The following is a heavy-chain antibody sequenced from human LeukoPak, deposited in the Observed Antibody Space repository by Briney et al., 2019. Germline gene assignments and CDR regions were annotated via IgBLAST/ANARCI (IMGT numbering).Heavy chain of an antibody. CDR2: IYYSGST. CDR1: GGSISSGGYY. V-gene: IGHV4-31*03. Sequence: SETLSLTCTVSGGSISSGGYYWSWIRQHPGKGLEWIGYIYYSGSTYYNPSLKSRVAISADTSKNQFSLKLSSVTAADTAVYYCARVRGELYFDYWGQGTLVTVSS. D-gene: IGHD4-23*01. J-gene: IGHJ4*02. CDR3: ARVRGELYFDY.